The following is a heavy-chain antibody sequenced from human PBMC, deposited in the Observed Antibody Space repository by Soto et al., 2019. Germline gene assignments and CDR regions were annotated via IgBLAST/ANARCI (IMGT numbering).Heavy chain of an antibody. Sequence: QVQLQQWGAGLLKPSETLSLTCAVNGGSFTGYYWSWVRQPPGKGLEWIGEVKDGGVTNYSPSLRSRVTISSDALKKQFSLKVTSVTAADTAVYYCTRGQEGVVATHWDQGTLVTVSS. D-gene: IGHD5-12*01. J-gene: IGHJ4*02. CDR3: TRGQEGVVATH. V-gene: IGHV4-34*01. CDR1: GGSFTGYY. CDR2: VKDGGVT.